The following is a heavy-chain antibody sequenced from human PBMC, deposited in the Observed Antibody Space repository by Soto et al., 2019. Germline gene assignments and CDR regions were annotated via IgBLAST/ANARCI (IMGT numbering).Heavy chain of an antibody. V-gene: IGHV5-10-1*01. D-gene: IGHD6-13*01. Sequence: GESLKISCEGSGYSFTSYWISWVRQMPGKGLEWMGRIDPSDSYTNYSPSFQGHVTISADKSISTAYLQWSSLKASDTAIYYCARLQAAAGDNDLTFDYCGHGTLVPVSS. CDR3: ARLQAAAGDNDLTFDY. J-gene: IGHJ4*01. CDR2: IDPSDSYT. CDR1: GYSFTSYW.